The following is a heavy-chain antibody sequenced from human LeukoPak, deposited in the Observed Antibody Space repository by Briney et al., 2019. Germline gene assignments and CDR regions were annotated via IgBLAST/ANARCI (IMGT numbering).Heavy chain of an antibody. V-gene: IGHV4-39*07. CDR2: TYYSGST. Sequence: PSETLSLTCTVSGGSISSSSYYWGWIRQPPGKGLEWIGSTYYSGSTYYNPSLKSRVTISVDTSKNQFSLKLSSVTAADTAVYYCARGRAGSFFNYYYGMDVWGQGSTVTVSS. J-gene: IGHJ6*02. CDR3: ARGRAGSFFNYYYGMDV. D-gene: IGHD2-15*01. CDR1: GGSISSSSYY.